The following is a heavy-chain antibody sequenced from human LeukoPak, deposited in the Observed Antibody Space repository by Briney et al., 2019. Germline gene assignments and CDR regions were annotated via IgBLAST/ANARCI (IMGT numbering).Heavy chain of an antibody. V-gene: IGHV3-66*02. D-gene: IGHD1-7*01. Sequence: PGGSLRLSCAASGFIVSTNHISWVRHTPGKGLEWVSVIYSGGTTYYADSVEGRFTISRDDSKNTLFLQMNSLRNEDTAVYFCARDRHSVNYAAFDMWGQGTMVTVSS. CDR3: ARDRHSVNYAAFDM. CDR1: GFIVSTNH. J-gene: IGHJ3*02. CDR2: IYSGGTT.